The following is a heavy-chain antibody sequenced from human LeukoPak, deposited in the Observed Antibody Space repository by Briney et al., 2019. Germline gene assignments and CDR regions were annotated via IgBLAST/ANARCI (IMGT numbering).Heavy chain of an antibody. CDR2: INRDGGGT. CDR1: GFSFSSYS. V-gene: IGHV3-74*01. D-gene: IGHD4-17*01. CDR3: ARVAYGDYGVFDY. J-gene: IGHJ4*02. Sequence: PGGSLRLSCAASGFSFSSYSMNWVRQAPGKGLVWVSRINRDGGGTTYADSVKGRFTISRDSAKNTLYLQMNSLRAEDTAVYFCARVAYGDYGVFDYWGQGTLVTVSS.